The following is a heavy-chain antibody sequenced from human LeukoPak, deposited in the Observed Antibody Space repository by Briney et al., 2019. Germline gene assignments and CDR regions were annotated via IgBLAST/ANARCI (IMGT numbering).Heavy chain of an antibody. Sequence: GGSLRLSCAASGFTFSSYAMHWVRQALGKGLEWVAVISYDGSNKYYADSVKGRFTISRDNSKNTLYLQMNSLRAEDTAVYYCARDSSSSGWFDYWGQGTLVTVSS. D-gene: IGHD6-19*01. CDR2: ISYDGSNK. CDR1: GFTFSSYA. V-gene: IGHV3-30-3*01. CDR3: ARDSSSSGWFDY. J-gene: IGHJ4*02.